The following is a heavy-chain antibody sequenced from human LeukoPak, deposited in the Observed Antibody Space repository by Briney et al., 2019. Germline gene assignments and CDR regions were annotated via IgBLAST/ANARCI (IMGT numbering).Heavy chain of an antibody. Sequence: GGSLRLSCAASGFTFSSYGMQWVRQAPGEGLEWVAVIPYDGSNKYYADSVKGRSTTSRDKSKSPLCLQMNRLRAEDTAVYYCARFVGLILRYFDYWGRGPLPSVSS. J-gene: IGHJ4*02. CDR2: IPYDGSNK. CDR3: ARFVGLILRYFDY. D-gene: IGHD4/OR15-4a*01. CDR1: GFTFSSYG. V-gene: IGHV3-30-3*01.